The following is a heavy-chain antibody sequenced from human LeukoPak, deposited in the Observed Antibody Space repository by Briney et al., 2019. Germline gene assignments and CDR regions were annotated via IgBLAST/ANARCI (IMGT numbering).Heavy chain of an antibody. CDR3: ARDERRSNPFYYGMDV. J-gene: IGHJ6*02. CDR1: GGSISSYY. V-gene: IGHV4-4*07. Sequence: SETLSLTCTVSGGSISSYYWSWIRQPAGRGLEWIGHIYTSGSTNSNPSLKSRVTMSVDTSKNQFSLKLSSVTAADTAVYYCARDERRSNPFYYGMDVWGQGTTVTVSS. CDR2: IYTSGST.